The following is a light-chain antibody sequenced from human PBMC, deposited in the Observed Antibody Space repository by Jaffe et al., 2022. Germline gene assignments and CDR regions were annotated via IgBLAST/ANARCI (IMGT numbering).Light chain of an antibody. CDR3: QSADSSGTDVV. J-gene: IGLJ2*01. CDR1: ALPKQY. Sequence: SFELTQPPSVSVSPGQTARITCSGDALPKQYAYWYQQKPGQAPVLVICKDSERPSGIPERFSGSSSGTTVTLTISGVQAEDEADYYCQSADSSGTDVVFGGGTKLTVL. CDR2: KDS. V-gene: IGLV3-25*03.